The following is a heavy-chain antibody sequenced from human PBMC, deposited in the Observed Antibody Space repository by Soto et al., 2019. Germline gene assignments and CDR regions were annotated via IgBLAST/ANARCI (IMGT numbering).Heavy chain of an antibody. V-gene: IGHV5-51*01. CDR1: GYSFTSYW. CDR3: ARQGARDIVSTTPDGDAFDI. CDR2: IYPGDSDT. D-gene: IGHD5-12*01. Sequence: PGESLKISCKGSGYSFTSYWIGWVRQMPGKGLEWMGIIYPGDSDTRYSPSFQGQVTISADKSISTAYLQWSSLKASDTAMYYCARQGARDIVSTTPDGDAFDIWGQGTMVTVSS. J-gene: IGHJ3*02.